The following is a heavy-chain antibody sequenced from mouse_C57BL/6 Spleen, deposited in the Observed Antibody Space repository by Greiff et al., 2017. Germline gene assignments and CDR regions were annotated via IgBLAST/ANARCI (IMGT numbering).Heavy chain of an antibody. CDR3: AIEGERTIYFYAMDY. CDR2: LHPSDSDT. J-gene: IGHJ4*01. D-gene: IGHD2-1*01. CDR1: GYTFTSYW. Sequence: QVHVKQPGAELVKPGASVKVSCKASGYTFTSYWMHWVKQRPGQGLEWIGRLHPSDSDTNYNQKFKGKATLTVDKSSSTAYMQLSSLTSEDSAVYYCAIEGERTIYFYAMDYWGQGTSVTVSS. V-gene: IGHV1-74*01.